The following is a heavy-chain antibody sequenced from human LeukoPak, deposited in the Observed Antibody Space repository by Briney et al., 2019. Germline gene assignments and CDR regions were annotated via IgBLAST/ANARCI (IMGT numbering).Heavy chain of an antibody. CDR1: GFIVSSCE. CDR2: IAADNTI. V-gene: IGHV3-48*03. Sequence: GGSLRLSCAASGFIVSSCEMNWVRQAPGKGLEWVAFIAADNTIFYAESVKGRFTLSRDNARNSLYLQMNSLRAEDTAVYYCARVDGDYVDYWGQGTLVTVSS. J-gene: IGHJ4*02. CDR3: ARVDGDYVDY. D-gene: IGHD4-17*01.